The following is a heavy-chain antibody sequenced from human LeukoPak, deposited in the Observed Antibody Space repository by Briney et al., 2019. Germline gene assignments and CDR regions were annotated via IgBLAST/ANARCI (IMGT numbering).Heavy chain of an antibody. Sequence: GGSLRLSCVASGFTFSSYWMHWVRQDPRKGLVWVSRISGDGRNINYADSVRGRFTISRDNAKNTLYLQMNTLRVEDTAVYYCAKDRGSSSSGWYGMDVWGQGTTVTVSS. J-gene: IGHJ6*02. CDR3: AKDRGSSSSGWYGMDV. V-gene: IGHV3-74*01. CDR2: ISGDGRNI. D-gene: IGHD6-13*01. CDR1: GFTFSSYW.